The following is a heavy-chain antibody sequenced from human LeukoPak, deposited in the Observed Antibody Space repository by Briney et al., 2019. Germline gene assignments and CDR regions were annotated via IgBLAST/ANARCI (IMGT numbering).Heavy chain of an antibody. CDR2: ISSSSSYI. CDR1: GFTFSSYS. J-gene: IGHJ4*02. Sequence: KSGGSVRLSCAASGFTFSSYSMNWVRQAPGKGLEWVSSISSSSSYIYYADSVKGRFTISRDNAKNSLYLRMNSLRAEDTAVYYCARSSYATTGPFENWGQGTLVSVSS. D-gene: IGHD4-17*01. V-gene: IGHV3-21*01. CDR3: ARSSYATTGPFEN.